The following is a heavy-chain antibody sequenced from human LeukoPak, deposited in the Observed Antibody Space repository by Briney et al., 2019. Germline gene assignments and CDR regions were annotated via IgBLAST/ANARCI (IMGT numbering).Heavy chain of an antibody. V-gene: IGHV4-61*05. CDR2: IYYSGTT. J-gene: IGHJ4*02. CDR3: ARQHIDYYDKSGRNYFNY. Sequence: SETLSLTCTVSGGSISSSSYYWSWIRQPPGKGLEWIGYIYYSGTTNYNPSLKSRVTISVDTSKNQFSLKLSSVTAADTAVYYCARQHIDYYDKSGRNYFNYWGQGTLVTVSS. D-gene: IGHD3-22*01. CDR1: GGSISSSSYY.